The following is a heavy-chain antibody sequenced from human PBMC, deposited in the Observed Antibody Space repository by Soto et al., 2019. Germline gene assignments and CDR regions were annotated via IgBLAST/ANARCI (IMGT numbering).Heavy chain of an antibody. CDR2: IDYIGRA. D-gene: IGHD1-20*01. Sequence: SETLSLTCTVSGGSISSDNYFWSWIRQHPGKGLEWIGYIDYIGRAYYNPSLKSRVTTSVDTSKNQFSLRLSSVTVADTATYYCAREVNSAAAYDAFDIWGQGTVVTVSS. V-gene: IGHV4-31*03. J-gene: IGHJ3*02. CDR1: GGSISSDNYF. CDR3: AREVNSAAAYDAFDI.